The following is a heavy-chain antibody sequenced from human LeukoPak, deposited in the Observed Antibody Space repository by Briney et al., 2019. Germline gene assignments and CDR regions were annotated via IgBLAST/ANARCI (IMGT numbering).Heavy chain of an antibody. CDR2: IKKDGSEK. CDR1: GFTFSSYW. V-gene: IGHV3-7*01. D-gene: IGHD5-18*01. J-gene: IGHJ4*02. Sequence: HSGGSLRLSCAASGFTFSSYWMSWVRQALGKGLEWVANIKKDGSEKYYVDSVKGRFTISRDNAKKSLYLQMDSLRAEDTAVYYCARDLSGVTGYTYGRGIDYWGQGTLVTVSS. CDR3: ARDLSGVTGYTYGRGIDY.